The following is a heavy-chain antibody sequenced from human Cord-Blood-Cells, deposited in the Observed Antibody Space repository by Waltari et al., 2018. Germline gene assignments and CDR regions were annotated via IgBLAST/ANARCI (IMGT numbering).Heavy chain of an antibody. J-gene: IGHJ6*02. V-gene: IGHV1-69-2*01. CDR1: GYTFTDYY. D-gene: IGHD6-25*01. CDR3: ATKSCQRQGYYDGMCV. CDR2: VDPEDGET. Sequence: EVQLVQSGAEVKKPGATVKISCKVSGYTFTDYYMHWVQQAPGKGLEWMGLVDPEDGETIYPEKFKGRDTITADTSTDTPYMDLSSLRSVDTAVYYCATKSCQRQGYYDGMCVWDQGTTVTVSS.